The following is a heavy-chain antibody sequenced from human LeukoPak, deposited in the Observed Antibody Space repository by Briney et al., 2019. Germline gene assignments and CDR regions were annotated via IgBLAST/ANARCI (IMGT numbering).Heavy chain of an antibody. CDR1: GGSIGSYY. D-gene: IGHD3-22*01. CDR2: IYYSGST. CDR3: ARATLNYYDSSGYYPSNWFDP. V-gene: IGHV4-59*01. J-gene: IGHJ5*02. Sequence: SETLSPTCTVSGGSIGSYYWSWIRQPPGKGLEWIGYIYYSGSTNYNPSLKSRVTISVDTSKNQFSLKLSSVTAADTAVYYCARATLNYYDSSGYYPSNWFDPWGQGTLVTVSS.